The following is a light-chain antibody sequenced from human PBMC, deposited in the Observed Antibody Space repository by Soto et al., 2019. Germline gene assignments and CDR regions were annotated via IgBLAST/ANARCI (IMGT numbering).Light chain of an antibody. CDR3: QQFRT. J-gene: IGKJ3*01. CDR1: QSISSSY. V-gene: IGKV3-20*01. CDR2: GVS. Sequence: EIVLTQSPGTLSLSPGERATLSCRASQSISSSYLAWYQQKPGQAPRLLIYGVSTRATGIPDRFSGSGSGTDFILTINRLEPEDFAVYYCQQFRTFGPGTKVDIK.